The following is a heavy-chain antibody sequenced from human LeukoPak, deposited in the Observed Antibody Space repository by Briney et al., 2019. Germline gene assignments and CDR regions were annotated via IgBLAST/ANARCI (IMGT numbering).Heavy chain of an antibody. Sequence: ASVKVSCTASGYTFTSYYMHWVRQAPGQGLEWMGIINPSGGSTSYAQKFQGRVTMTRDMSTSTVYMELSSLRSEDTAVYYCARASSSWFRTDPIDYWGQGTLVTVSS. V-gene: IGHV1-46*01. CDR1: GYTFTSYY. CDR2: INPSGGST. CDR3: ARASSSWFRTDPIDY. J-gene: IGHJ4*02. D-gene: IGHD6-13*01.